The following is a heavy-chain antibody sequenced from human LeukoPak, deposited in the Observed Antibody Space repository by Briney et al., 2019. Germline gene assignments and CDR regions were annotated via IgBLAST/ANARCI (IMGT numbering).Heavy chain of an antibody. CDR3: AKFYYGDRKNADY. D-gene: IGHD4-17*01. J-gene: IGHJ4*02. Sequence: GGSLRLSCAASGFTFSSYAMSWVRQAPGKGLDWVSAISGSGGSTYYADSVKGRFTISRDNSKNTLSLQMNSLRAEDTAVYYCAKFYYGDRKNADYWGQGTLVTVSS. V-gene: IGHV3-23*01. CDR2: ISGSGGST. CDR1: GFTFSSYA.